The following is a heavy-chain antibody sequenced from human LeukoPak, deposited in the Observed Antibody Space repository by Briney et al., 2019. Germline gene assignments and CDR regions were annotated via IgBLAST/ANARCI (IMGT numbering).Heavy chain of an antibody. CDR2: ISWNSGSI. CDR3: AKAEGFFGGYYDH. V-gene: IGHV3-9*01. CDR1: GFTFDDYA. D-gene: IGHD4-23*01. Sequence: GGSLRLSCAASGFTFDDYAMHWVRQAPGKGLEWVSGISWNSGSIDYADSVKGRFTISRDNAKNSLYLQMNSLRAEDTAFYYCAKAEGFFGGYYDHWGQGTLVTVSS. J-gene: IGHJ4*02.